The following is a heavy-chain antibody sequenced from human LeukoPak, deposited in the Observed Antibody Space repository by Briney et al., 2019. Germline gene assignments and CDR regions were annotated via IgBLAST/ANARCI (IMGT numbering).Heavy chain of an antibody. Sequence: SETLSLTCTVSGGSISSYYWSWIRQPPGKGLEWIGYIYYSGSTNYNPSLKSRVTISVDTSENQFSLKLSSVTAADTAVYYCARELVNFKGYYYMDVWGKGTTVTVSS. CDR3: ARELVNFKGYYYMDV. D-gene: IGHD6-6*01. CDR2: IYYSGST. J-gene: IGHJ6*03. V-gene: IGHV4-59*01. CDR1: GGSISSYY.